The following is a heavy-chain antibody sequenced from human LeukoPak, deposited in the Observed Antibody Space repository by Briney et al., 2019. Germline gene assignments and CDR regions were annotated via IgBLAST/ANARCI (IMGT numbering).Heavy chain of an antibody. D-gene: IGHD1-26*01. CDR1: GFTFSGYT. Sequence: GGSLRLSCADSGFTFSGYTMHWVRQAPGKGLEWVAVISFDGSNKYYGDSVKGCFTISRDNSKNTLYLQMNSLRPDDTAIYYCARDTLWEWGQGTLVTVSS. V-gene: IGHV3-30-3*01. CDR2: ISFDGSNK. CDR3: ARDTLWE. J-gene: IGHJ4*02.